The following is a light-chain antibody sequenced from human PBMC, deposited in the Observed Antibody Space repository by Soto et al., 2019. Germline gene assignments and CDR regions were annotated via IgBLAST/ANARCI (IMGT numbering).Light chain of an antibody. CDR3: QHYNSYSEA. J-gene: IGKJ1*01. Sequence: DIQMTQSPSTLSGSVGDRVTITCRASQTISSWLAWYQQKPGKAPKLLLYKASTLKSGVPSRFRGSGSGTAFSLTISSLQPDDFATYYCQHYNSYSEAFGQGTKVELK. CDR2: KAS. CDR1: QTISSW. V-gene: IGKV1-5*03.